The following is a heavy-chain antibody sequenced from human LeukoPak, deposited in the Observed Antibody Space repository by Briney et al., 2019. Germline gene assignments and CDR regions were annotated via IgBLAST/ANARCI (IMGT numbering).Heavy chain of an antibody. CDR1: GFTFSRYW. D-gene: IGHD6-19*01. V-gene: IGHV3-74*03. J-gene: IGHJ4*02. CDR3: LSGSWYFDY. Sequence: PGGSLRLSCAASGFTFSRYWMHWVRQAPGKGLVWVSRIYSDGSDTTYADSVKGRFTISRDNAKNTLYLQVNSLRAEDTAVYYCLSGSWYFDYWGQGTLVTVSS. CDR2: IYSDGSDT.